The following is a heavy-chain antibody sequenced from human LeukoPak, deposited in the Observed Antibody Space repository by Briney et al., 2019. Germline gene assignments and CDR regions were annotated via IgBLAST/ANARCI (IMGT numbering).Heavy chain of an antibody. CDR2: MNPNSGNT. V-gene: IGHV1-8*01. Sequence: ASVKVSCKASGYTFTSYDINWVRQATGQGLEWMGWMNPNSGNTGYAQKFQGRVTMTRNTSISTAHMELSSLRSEDTAVYYCARGHDFLIVGATDDYWGQGTLVTVSS. D-gene: IGHD1-26*01. CDR1: GYTFTSYD. J-gene: IGHJ4*02. CDR3: ARGHDFLIVGATDDY.